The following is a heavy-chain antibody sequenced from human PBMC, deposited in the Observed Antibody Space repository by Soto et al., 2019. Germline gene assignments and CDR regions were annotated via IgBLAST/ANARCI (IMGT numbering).Heavy chain of an antibody. V-gene: IGHV4-59*01. CDR1: GGSISSYY. CDR2: IYYSGST. CDR3: ARGGGLTAYYYYGMDV. D-gene: IGHD3-10*01. J-gene: IGHJ6*02. Sequence: SETLSLTCTVSGGSISSYYWSWIRQPPGKGLEWIGYIYYSGSTNYNPSLKSRVTISVDTSKNQFSLKLSSVTAADTAVYYCARGGGLTAYYYYGMDVWGQGTTVTVSS.